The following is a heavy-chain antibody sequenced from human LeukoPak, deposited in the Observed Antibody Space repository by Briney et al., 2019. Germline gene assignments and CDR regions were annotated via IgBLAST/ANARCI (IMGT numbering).Heavy chain of an antibody. CDR3: ARGSEDIVVVPAAMYYYYMDV. CDR2: INHIGST. CDR1: GGSFSGYY. V-gene: IGHV4-34*01. D-gene: IGHD2-2*01. J-gene: IGHJ6*03. Sequence: SETLSLTCAVYGGSFSGYYWSWIRQPPGKGLEWIGEINHIGSTNYNPSLKSRVTISVDTSKNQFSLKLSSVTAADTAVYYCARGSEDIVVVPAAMYYYYMDVWGKGTTVTVSS.